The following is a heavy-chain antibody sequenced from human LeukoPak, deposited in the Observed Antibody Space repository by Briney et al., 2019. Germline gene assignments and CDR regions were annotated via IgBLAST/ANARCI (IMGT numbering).Heavy chain of an antibody. J-gene: IGHJ3*02. CDR3: ARELEYCSSASPHKSFDI. Sequence: PAQTLSLTCTVSGGSISSGDYYGSWIRQPPGRGLEWIGYIYYSGSTYYNPSLKSRLTISVDTSKHLFSLKLSSVTAADTAVYYCARELEYCSSASPHKSFDIGGQGTMVTVSS. CDR1: GGSISSGDYY. D-gene: IGHD2-2*01. CDR2: IYYSGST. V-gene: IGHV4-30-4*01.